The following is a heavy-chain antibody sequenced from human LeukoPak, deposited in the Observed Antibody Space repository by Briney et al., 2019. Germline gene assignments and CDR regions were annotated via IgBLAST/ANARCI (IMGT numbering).Heavy chain of an antibody. CDR1: GFTFSGSW. V-gene: IGHV3-7*01. Sequence: GESLTLSCAASGFTFSGSWMSWVRQAPGKGLEWVATIKGDGSGKFYVDSVKGRFAISRDDAKSSLFLQMDSLGSEDTAVYYCTKNTHDYWGQGTLVTVSS. CDR3: TKNTHDY. J-gene: IGHJ4*02. CDR2: IKGDGSGK. D-gene: IGHD1/OR15-1a*01.